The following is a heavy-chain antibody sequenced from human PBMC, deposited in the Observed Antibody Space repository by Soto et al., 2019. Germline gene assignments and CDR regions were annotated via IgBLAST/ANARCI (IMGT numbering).Heavy chain of an antibody. V-gene: IGHV1-46*01. J-gene: IGHJ4*02. D-gene: IGHD3-22*01. CDR2: INPSGGST. CDR3: ASSSGVYDSSGYHDY. Sequence: QVQLVQSGAGVKKPGASVKVSCKASGYTFTSYYMHWVRQAPGQGLEWMGIINPSGGSTSYAQKFQGRVTMTRDTSTSTVYMELSSLRSEDTAVYYCASSSGVYDSSGYHDYWGQGTLVTVSS. CDR1: GYTFTSYY.